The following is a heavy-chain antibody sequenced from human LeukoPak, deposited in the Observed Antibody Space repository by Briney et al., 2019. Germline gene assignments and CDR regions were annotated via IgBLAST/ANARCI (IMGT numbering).Heavy chain of an antibody. Sequence: PSETLSLTCAVYGGSFSGYYWSWIRQPPGKGLEWIGEINHSGSTNYNPSLKSRVTISVDTSKNQFSLKLSSVTAADTAIYYCARGSLPPRIVGATHLIYWGQGTLVTVPS. D-gene: IGHD1-26*01. CDR2: INHSGST. J-gene: IGHJ4*02. CDR1: GGSFSGYY. V-gene: IGHV4-34*01. CDR3: ARGSLPPRIVGATHLIY.